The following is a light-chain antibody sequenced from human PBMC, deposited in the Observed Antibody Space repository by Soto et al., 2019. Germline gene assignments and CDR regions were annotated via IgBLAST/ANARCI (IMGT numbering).Light chain of an antibody. CDR3: HQYNNWPPGGT. Sequence: EIVMTQSPATLSVSSGERATLSCRASQSVSSNLAWYQQKPGQAPRLLIYGASTRATGIPARFSGSGSGTEFTLTISSLQSEDFAVYYCHQYNNWPPGGTFGQGTRLEIK. J-gene: IGKJ5*01. V-gene: IGKV3-15*01. CDR1: QSVSSN. CDR2: GAS.